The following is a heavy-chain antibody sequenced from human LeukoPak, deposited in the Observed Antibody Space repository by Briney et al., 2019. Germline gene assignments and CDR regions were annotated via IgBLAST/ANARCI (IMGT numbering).Heavy chain of an antibody. CDR1: GVSISRGGFS. D-gene: IGHD4-17*01. CDR2: MYYSGST. CDR3: VRGFDYAFYD. Sequence: SETLSLTCAVSGVSISRGGFSWSWIRQAPGKGLEWVGFMYYSGSTHYNPSLKSRITILLDTSKNQFSLNLSSVTAADTAVYYCVRGFDYAFYDWGQGTLVTVSS. V-gene: IGHV4-30-4*07. J-gene: IGHJ4*02.